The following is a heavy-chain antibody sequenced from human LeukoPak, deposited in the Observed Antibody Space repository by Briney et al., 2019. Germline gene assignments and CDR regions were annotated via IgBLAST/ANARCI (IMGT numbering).Heavy chain of an antibody. CDR2: ISSSGSTI. Sequence: GGSLRLSCAASGFTFSSYEMSWIRQAPGKGLEWVSYISSSGSTIYYADSVKGRFTISRDNAKNSLYLQMNSLRAEDTAVYYCARERVATIYYYYYYMDVWGKGTTVTVSS. CDR1: GFTFSSYE. J-gene: IGHJ6*03. D-gene: IGHD5-12*01. CDR3: ARERVATIYYYYYYMDV. V-gene: IGHV3-48*03.